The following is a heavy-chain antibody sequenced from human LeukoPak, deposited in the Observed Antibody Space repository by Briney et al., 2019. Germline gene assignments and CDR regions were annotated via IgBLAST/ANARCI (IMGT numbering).Heavy chain of an antibody. V-gene: IGHV3-30*02. Sequence: PGGSLRLSCAASGFTFSSYGMHWVRQAPGKGLEWVAFIRYDGSNKYYADSVKGRFTISRDNSKNTLYLQMNSLRAEDTAVYYCAKDLSHRRVTMIVVAEIDYWGQGTLVTVSS. J-gene: IGHJ4*02. D-gene: IGHD3-22*01. CDR1: GFTFSSYG. CDR3: AKDLSHRRVTMIVVAEIDY. CDR2: IRYDGSNK.